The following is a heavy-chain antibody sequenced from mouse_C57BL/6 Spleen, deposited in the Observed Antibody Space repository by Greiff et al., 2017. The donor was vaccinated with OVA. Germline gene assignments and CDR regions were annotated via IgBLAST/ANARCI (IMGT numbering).Heavy chain of an antibody. CDR1: GYTFTSYW. Sequence: VQLQQPGAELVRPGSSVKLSCKASGYTFTSYWMHWVRQRPIQGLEWIGNIDPSDSDTHYTQKFKDKATLTVDKSSSTAYMQLSSLTSEDSAVYYCARGGGIWSHFDYWGQGTTLTVSS. V-gene: IGHV1-52*01. CDR2: IDPSDSDT. D-gene: IGHD1-1*02. CDR3: ARGGGIWSHFDY. J-gene: IGHJ2*01.